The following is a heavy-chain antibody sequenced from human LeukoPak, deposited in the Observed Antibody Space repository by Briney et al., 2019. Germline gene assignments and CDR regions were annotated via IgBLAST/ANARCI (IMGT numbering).Heavy chain of an antibody. J-gene: IGHJ4*02. D-gene: IGHD6-13*01. CDR1: GGSINSSSYY. Sequence: PSETLSLTCTVSGGSINSSSYYWGWIRQPPGKGLEWIGSIYYSGSTYYNPSLKSRVTISVDTSKNQFSLKLSSVTAADTAVYYCARAGYSSSWGTFGYWGQGTLVTVSS. CDR2: IYYSGST. V-gene: IGHV4-39*07. CDR3: ARAGYSSSWGTFGY.